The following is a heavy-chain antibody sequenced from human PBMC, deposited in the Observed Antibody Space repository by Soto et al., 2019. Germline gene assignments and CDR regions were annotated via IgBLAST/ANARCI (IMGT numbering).Heavy chain of an antibody. J-gene: IGHJ6*02. CDR3: ASLGVGDWANYYYYYGMDV. V-gene: IGHV3-23*01. Sequence: GGSLRLSCTATGFTFSVYAMTWVRQAPGKGLEWVSAVTANGGSTYSADSVKGRFTISRDNSKNTLFLQMNSLRAEDTAVYYCASLGVGDWANYYYYYGMDVWGQGTTVTVSS. D-gene: IGHD2-21*02. CDR2: VTANGGST. CDR1: GFTFSVYA.